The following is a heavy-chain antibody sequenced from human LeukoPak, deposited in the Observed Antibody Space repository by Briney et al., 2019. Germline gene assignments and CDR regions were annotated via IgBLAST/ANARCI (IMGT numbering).Heavy chain of an antibody. Sequence: PGGSLRLSCAASGFTVSSNYMSWVRQAPGKGLEWVSVIYSGGSTYYADSVKGRFTISRDNSKNTLYLQMNSLRAEDTAVYYCAKETHYDFWSGLGGDYYYYYYMDVWGKGTTVTVSS. D-gene: IGHD3-3*01. CDR3: AKETHYDFWSGLGGDYYYYYYMDV. V-gene: IGHV3-53*05. CDR2: IYSGGST. CDR1: GFTVSSNY. J-gene: IGHJ6*03.